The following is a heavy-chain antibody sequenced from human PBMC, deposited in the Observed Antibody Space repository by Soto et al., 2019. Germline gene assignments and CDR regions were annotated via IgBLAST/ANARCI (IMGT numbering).Heavy chain of an antibody. V-gene: IGHV3-21*01. CDR2: ISSSSSYI. D-gene: IGHD2-15*01. CDR3: ATSSDGYNYFDY. J-gene: IGHJ4*02. Sequence: EVQLVESGGGLVKPGGSLRLSCAASGFTFSSYSMNWVRQAPGKGLEWVSSISSSSSYIYYADSVKVRFTISRDNAKNSLYLQMNSLRAEDTAVYYCATSSDGYNYFDYWGQGTLVTVS. CDR1: GFTFSSYS.